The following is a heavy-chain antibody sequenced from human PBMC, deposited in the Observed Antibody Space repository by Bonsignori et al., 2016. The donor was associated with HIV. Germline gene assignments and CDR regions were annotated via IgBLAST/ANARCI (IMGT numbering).Heavy chain of an antibody. CDR3: VRGYSDTWYYFDY. CDR2: INWNGRQT. Sequence: ESGGRVLRPGGSLRLSCQVSGFTFDDYGMSWVRQTPAKGLEWVAGINWNGRQTDYADSLKGRFTISRDNAKNFLYLQIHSLRADDTAFYYCVRGYSDTWYYFDYWGQGTLVTVSS. D-gene: IGHD1-26*01. V-gene: IGHV3-20*04. CDR1: GFTFDDYG. J-gene: IGHJ4*02.